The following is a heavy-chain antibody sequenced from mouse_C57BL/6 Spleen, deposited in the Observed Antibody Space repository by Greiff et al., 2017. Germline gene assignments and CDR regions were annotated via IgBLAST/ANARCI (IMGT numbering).Heavy chain of an antibody. CDR1: GFTFSSYT. D-gene: IGHD2-3*01. CDR3: ARGYDGYYAYAMDY. V-gene: IGHV5-9*01. Sequence: EVQRVESGGGLVKPGGSLKLSCAASGFTFSSYTMSWVRQTPEKRLEWVATISGGGGNTYYPDSVKGRFTISRDNAKNTLYLQMSSLRSEDTALYYCARGYDGYYAYAMDYWGQGTSVTVSS. CDR2: ISGGGGNT. J-gene: IGHJ4*01.